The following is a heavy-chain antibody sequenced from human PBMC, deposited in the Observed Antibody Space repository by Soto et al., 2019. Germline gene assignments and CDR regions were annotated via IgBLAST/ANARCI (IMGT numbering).Heavy chain of an antibody. J-gene: IGHJ5*02. Sequence: SETLSLTCAVYGGSFSGYYWSWIRQPPGKGLEWIGEINHSGSTNYNPSLKSRVTISVDTSKNQFSLKLSSVTAADTAVYYCGRGAVFSARDWFDPWGQGTLVTVSS. CDR3: GRGAVFSARDWFDP. D-gene: IGHD6-6*01. CDR1: GGSFSGYY. CDR2: INHSGST. V-gene: IGHV4-34*01.